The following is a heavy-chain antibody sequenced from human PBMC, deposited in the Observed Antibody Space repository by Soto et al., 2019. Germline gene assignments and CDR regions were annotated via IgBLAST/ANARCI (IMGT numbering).Heavy chain of an antibody. D-gene: IGHD2-21*01. J-gene: IGHJ6*02. CDR1: GFSLSTSGVG. CDR2: IYWDDDK. V-gene: IGHV2-5*02. Sequence: QITLKESGPTLVKPTQTLTLTCTFSGFSLSTSGVGVGWIRQPPGKAMEWLALIYWDDDKRYSPSLKSRLTITKDTSKNQVVLTMTNMDPVDTATYYCAHSPVVGDPLYYYYGMDVWGQGTTVTVSS. CDR3: AHSPVVGDPLYYYYGMDV.